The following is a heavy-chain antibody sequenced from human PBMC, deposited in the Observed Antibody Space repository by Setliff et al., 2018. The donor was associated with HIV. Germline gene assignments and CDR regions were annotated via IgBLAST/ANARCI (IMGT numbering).Heavy chain of an antibody. CDR2: INHSGST. Sequence: PSETLSLTCAVYGGSFNGYSWTWIRQPPGKGLEWIGEINHSGSTNYNPSLKSRVTISLDTSKNQFSLRLSSVAAGDTAVYYCARSIVPVASGYYYFEYWGQGTLVTVSS. CDR1: GGSFNGYS. CDR3: ARSIVPVASGYYYFEY. D-gene: IGHD3-3*01. J-gene: IGHJ4*02. V-gene: IGHV4-34*01.